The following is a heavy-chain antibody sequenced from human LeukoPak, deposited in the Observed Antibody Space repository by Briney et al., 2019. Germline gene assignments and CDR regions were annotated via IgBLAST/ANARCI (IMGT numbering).Heavy chain of an antibody. D-gene: IGHD7-27*01. Sequence: GRSLRLSCAASGFTFDDYAMHWVRQAPGKGLEWVSGISWSSGSIGYADSVKGRFTISRDNAKNSLYLQMNSLRAEDTALYYCAKAANWGSDPLIYYFDYWGQGTLVTVSS. CDR2: ISWSSGSI. J-gene: IGHJ4*02. CDR1: GFTFDDYA. CDR3: AKAANWGSDPLIYYFDY. V-gene: IGHV3-9*01.